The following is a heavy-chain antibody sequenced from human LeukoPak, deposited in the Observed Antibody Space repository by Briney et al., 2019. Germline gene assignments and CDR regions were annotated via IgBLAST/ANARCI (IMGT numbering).Heavy chain of an antibody. J-gene: IGHJ4*02. CDR3: AGGSLVHYYGSGSYRIRAGFDS. V-gene: IGHV3-11*04. D-gene: IGHD3-10*01. CDR2: ISGNGNTI. CDR1: GFAVSSNY. Sequence: GGSLRLSCAASGFAVSSNYMSWVRQAPGKGLEWLSYISGNGNTIYYADSVKGRFTISRDNAKNSLYLQMNSLRAEDTAVYYCAGGSLVHYYGSGSYRIRAGFDSWGQGTLVTVSS.